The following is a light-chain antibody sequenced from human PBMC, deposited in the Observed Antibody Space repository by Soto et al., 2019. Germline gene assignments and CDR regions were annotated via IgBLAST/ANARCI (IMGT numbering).Light chain of an antibody. CDR2: DAS. CDR1: QSISSW. J-gene: IGKJ1*01. Sequence: DIKMTQSPSTLSPSLVDTVAITCRASQSISSWLAWYQQKPGKAPKLLIYDASNLESGVPSRFSGSGSGTDFTLTISSLQPEDFATYYCQQSYSTPWTFGQGTKVGIK. V-gene: IGKV1-39*01. CDR3: QQSYSTPWT.